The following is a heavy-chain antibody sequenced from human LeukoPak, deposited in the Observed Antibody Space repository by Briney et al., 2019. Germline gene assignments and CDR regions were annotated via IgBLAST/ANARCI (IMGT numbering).Heavy chain of an antibody. CDR1: GGSISSTGYY. CDR3: ARVYGGYDFNYYYYYMDV. CDR2: IYPRGST. D-gene: IGHD5-12*01. J-gene: IGHJ6*03. V-gene: IGHV4-61*02. Sequence: SETLSLTCTVSGGSISSTGYYWTWARRPAGKGLEWIGRIYPRGSTLYNPSLKSRVTLSVDTSKNQFSLRLTSVTAADTAVYYCARVYGGYDFNYYYYYMDVWGKGTTVTISS.